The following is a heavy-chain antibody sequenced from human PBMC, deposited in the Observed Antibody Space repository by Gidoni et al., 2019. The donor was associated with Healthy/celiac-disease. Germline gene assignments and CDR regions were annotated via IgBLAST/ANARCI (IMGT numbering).Heavy chain of an antibody. CDR3: AREVVRGLAGFDY. J-gene: IGHJ4*02. D-gene: IGHD2-15*01. CDR2: INPNSGGT. CDR1: GSPFTGSY. V-gene: IGHV1-2*02. Sequence: QLQLVQSGAAVKKPGASVTVSCKASGSPFTGSYMHWVRQAPGQGLEWMGWINPNSGGTNYAQKFQGRVTMTRDTSISTAYMELSRLRSDDTAVYYCAREVVRGLAGFDYWGQGTLVTVSS.